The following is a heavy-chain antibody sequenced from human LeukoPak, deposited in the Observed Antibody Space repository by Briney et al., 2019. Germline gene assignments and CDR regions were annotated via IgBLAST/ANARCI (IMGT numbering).Heavy chain of an antibody. J-gene: IGHJ4*02. CDR2: ISGSGGST. V-gene: IGHV3-23*01. D-gene: IGHD6-13*01. CDR1: GFTFSSYA. CDR3: ARDDSGSWSSFFDY. Sequence: GGSLRLSCAASGFTFSSYAMSWVRQAPGKGLEWVSAISGSGGSTYYADSVKGRFTISRDNSKNTLYLQMNSLRAEDTAVYYCARDDSGSWSSFFDYWGQETLVTVSS.